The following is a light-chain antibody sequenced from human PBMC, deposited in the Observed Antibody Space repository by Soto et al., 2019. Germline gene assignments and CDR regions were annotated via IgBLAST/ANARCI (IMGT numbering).Light chain of an antibody. Sequence: SYELTQPPSVSVAPGQTARITCGGNNIGSKSVHWYRQKPGQAPVLVVSDDTDRPSGIPERFSGSKSANTANLTISGVEGGDEADYYCHLWDIRSDQVVFGGRTKVTVL. CDR3: HLWDIRSDQVV. J-gene: IGLJ2*01. CDR1: NIGSKS. CDR2: DDT. V-gene: IGLV3-21*02.